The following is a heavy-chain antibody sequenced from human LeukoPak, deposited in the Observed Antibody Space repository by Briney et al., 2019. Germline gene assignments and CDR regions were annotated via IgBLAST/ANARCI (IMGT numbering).Heavy chain of an antibody. J-gene: IGHJ5*02. CDR3: ASVLGPSTLDT. CDR1: GFTFTKYW. D-gene: IGHD2-8*02. Sequence: GGSLRLSCAASGFTFTKYWLYWVRQVPGKRPVWVSRISGDGSSTAYADSVKGRFSISRDNSKNTLYLQMNSLRVDDTAIYYCASVLGPSTLDTWGQGTLVTVSS. V-gene: IGHV3-74*01. CDR2: ISGDGSST.